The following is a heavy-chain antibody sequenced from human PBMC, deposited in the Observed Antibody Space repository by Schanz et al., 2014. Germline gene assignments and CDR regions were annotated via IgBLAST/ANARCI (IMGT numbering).Heavy chain of an antibody. J-gene: IGHJ4*02. D-gene: IGHD2-21*02. V-gene: IGHV3-30*18. CDR2: ISYDGSFE. Sequence: QVQLVESGGGVVHPGGSLRLSCGPSGFTFRDKGTPGVGKAPGKGLEWVAFISYDGSFEDYLASVKGRFTISRDNSKNTLYLQMSSLRGEDTAVYYCAKDLEPQCGGDCPLTWGQGTLVTVSS. CDR3: AKDLEPQCGGDCPLT. CDR1: GFTFRDKG.